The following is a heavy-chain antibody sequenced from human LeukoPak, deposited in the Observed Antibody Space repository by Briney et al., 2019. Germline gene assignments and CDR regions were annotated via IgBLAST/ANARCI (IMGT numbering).Heavy chain of an antibody. V-gene: IGHV3-21*01. CDR2: ISSSSSYI. Sequence: GGSLRLSCAASGFTFSSYSMNWVRQAPGKGLEWVSSISSSSSYIYYADSVKGRFTISRDNAKNSLYLQMNSLRAEDTAVYYCARVSGWYYYYGMDVWGQGTTVTVSS. CDR1: GFTFSSYS. D-gene: IGHD6-19*01. J-gene: IGHJ6*02. CDR3: ARVSGWYYYYGMDV.